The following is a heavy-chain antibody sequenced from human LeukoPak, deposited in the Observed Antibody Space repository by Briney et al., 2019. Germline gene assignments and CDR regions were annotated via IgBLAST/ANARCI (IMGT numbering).Heavy chain of an antibody. CDR2: IYYSGST. CDR1: GGSISSYY. Sequence: SETLSLTCTVSGGSISSYYWSWIRQPPGKGLEWIGYIYYSGSTNYNPSLKSRVTISVDTSKNQFSLKLSSVTAADTAVYYCARVAREDAFDIWGQGTMVTVSS. V-gene: IGHV4-59*01. CDR3: ARVAREDAFDI. J-gene: IGHJ3*02.